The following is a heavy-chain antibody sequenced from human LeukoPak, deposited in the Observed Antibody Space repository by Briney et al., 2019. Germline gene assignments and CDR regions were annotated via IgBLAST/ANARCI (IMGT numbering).Heavy chain of an antibody. D-gene: IGHD3-3*01. J-gene: IGHJ6*03. CDR1: GGTFSSYT. CDR2: IIPILGIA. Sequence: SVKVSCKASGGTFSSYTISWVRQAPGQGLEWMGRIIPILGIANYAQKFQGRVTITADESTSTAYMELSSLRSEDTAVYYCARGPVSRFYYMDVWGKGTTVTVSS. V-gene: IGHV1-69*02. CDR3: ARGPVSRFYYMDV.